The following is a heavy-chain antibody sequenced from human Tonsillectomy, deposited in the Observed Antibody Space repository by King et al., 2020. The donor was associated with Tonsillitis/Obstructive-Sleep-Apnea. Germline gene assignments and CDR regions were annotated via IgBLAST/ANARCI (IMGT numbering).Heavy chain of an antibody. J-gene: IGHJ6*02. CDR3: ARHGQLLHGYYYYEMDV. Sequence: VQLQESGPGLVKPSETLSLTCTVSGGSISSYYWSWIRQPPGKGLEWIGYIYYSGSTNYNPSLKSRVTISVDTSKNQFSLKLSSVTAADTAVYYCARHGQLLHGYYYYEMDVWGQGTTVTVSS. CDR1: GGSISSYY. D-gene: IGHD2-2*01. CDR2: IYYSGST. V-gene: IGHV4-59*08.